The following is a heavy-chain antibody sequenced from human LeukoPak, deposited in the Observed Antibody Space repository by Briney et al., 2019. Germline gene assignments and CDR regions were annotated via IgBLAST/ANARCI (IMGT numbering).Heavy chain of an antibody. J-gene: IGHJ4*02. CDR2: IYYSGST. Sequence: PSETLSLTCTVSGGSISSSNYYWGWIRQPPGKGLEWIGSIYYSGSTSYNPSLNSRVTISVDTSKNQFSLKVSSVTAADTAVYYCARNFSSGWFDYWGQGTLVTVSS. V-gene: IGHV4-39*07. D-gene: IGHD6-19*01. CDR1: GGSISSSNYY. CDR3: ARNFSSGWFDY.